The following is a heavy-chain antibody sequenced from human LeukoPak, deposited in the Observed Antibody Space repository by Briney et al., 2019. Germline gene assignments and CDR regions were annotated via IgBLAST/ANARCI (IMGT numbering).Heavy chain of an antibody. V-gene: IGHV3-13*01. CDR1: GFTFSKYD. CDR2: IGTSGDT. J-gene: IGHJ2*01. D-gene: IGHD4-23*01. CDR3: ARVLMYGGKSDDWYFDL. Sequence: PGGSLRLSCAASGFTFSKYDMHWVRQATGKGLEWVSVIGTSGDTYYPGSVKGRFTLSRENDKNYLYLQMNSLRAGDTAVYYCARVLMYGGKSDDWYFDLWGRGTLVTVSS.